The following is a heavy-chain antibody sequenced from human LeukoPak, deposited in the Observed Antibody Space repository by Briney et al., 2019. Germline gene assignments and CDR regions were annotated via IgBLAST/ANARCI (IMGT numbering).Heavy chain of an antibody. Sequence: PSETLSLTCAVYGGSFSGYYWSWIRQPPGKGLEWIGEINHSGSTNYNPSLKSRVTISVGTSKNQFSLKLSSVTVADTAVYYCASVVAVAGNDYFDYWGQGTLVTVSS. D-gene: IGHD6-19*01. V-gene: IGHV4-34*01. CDR2: INHSGST. J-gene: IGHJ4*02. CDR1: GGSFSGYY. CDR3: ASVVAVAGNDYFDY.